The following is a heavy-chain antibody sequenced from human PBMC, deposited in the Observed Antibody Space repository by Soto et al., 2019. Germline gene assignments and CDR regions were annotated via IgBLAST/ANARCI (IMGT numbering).Heavy chain of an antibody. Sequence: SETLSLTCTGSGGSISSYYWSWIRQPPGKGLEWIGYIYYSGSTNYNPSLKSRVTISVDTSKNQFSLKLSSVTAADTAVYYCARDDTYGFDYWGQGTLVTVS. CDR2: IYYSGST. J-gene: IGHJ4*02. D-gene: IGHD4-17*01. CDR3: ARDDTYGFDY. V-gene: IGHV4-59*01. CDR1: GGSISSYY.